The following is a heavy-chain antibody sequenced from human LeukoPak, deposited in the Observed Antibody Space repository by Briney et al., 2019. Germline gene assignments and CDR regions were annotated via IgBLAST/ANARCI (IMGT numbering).Heavy chain of an antibody. Sequence: QPGGSLRLSCAASGFTVSSNYMSWVRQAPGKGLEWVSVIYSGGSTYYADSVKGRFTISRDNSKNTLYPQMNSLRAEDTAVYYCARIRRFPNWFDPWGQGTLVTVSS. J-gene: IGHJ5*02. D-gene: IGHD2-21*01. CDR3: ARIRRFPNWFDP. CDR2: IYSGGST. V-gene: IGHV3-66*01. CDR1: GFTVSSNY.